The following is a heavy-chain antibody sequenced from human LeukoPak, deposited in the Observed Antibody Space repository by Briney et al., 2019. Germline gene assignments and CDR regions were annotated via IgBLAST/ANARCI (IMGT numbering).Heavy chain of an antibody. CDR1: GFTFNTYG. CDR3: AKDLSMHYDSRGFDP. D-gene: IGHD3-22*01. J-gene: IGHJ5*02. Sequence: GGSLRLSCAASGFTFNTYGMHWVRQAPGKGLEWVAFISNDGSNEYYADSVKGRFTISRDNSKNTQYLQMNSLRAEDTAVYYCAKDLSMHYDSRGFDPWGQGTLVTVSS. V-gene: IGHV3-30*18. CDR2: ISNDGSNE.